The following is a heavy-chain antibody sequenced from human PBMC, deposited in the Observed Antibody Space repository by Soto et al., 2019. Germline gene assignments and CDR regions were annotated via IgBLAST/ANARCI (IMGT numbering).Heavy chain of an antibody. J-gene: IGHJ6*04. CDR2: VYWDYDQ. CDR3: PHVLGYCGGCICYPSVNYLYV. CDR1: VFSLSTTSLS. Sequence: QIPLKASGPTLVKPTQPLTLTCTFSVFSLSTTSLSVAWIRQPQGKPLACLALVYWDYDQLYSPSLKNRLTITKDTSKSHVVLTMTNMEPVATCTDFCPHVLGYCGGCICYPSVNYLYVCGEGHTVTVSS. V-gene: IGHV2-5*02. D-gene: IGHD2-8*02.